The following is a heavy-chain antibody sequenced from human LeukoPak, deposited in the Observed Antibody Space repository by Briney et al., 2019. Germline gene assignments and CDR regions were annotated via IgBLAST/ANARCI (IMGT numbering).Heavy chain of an antibody. D-gene: IGHD2-2*01. CDR1: GFTFSSYG. CDR2: IWYDGSNK. Sequence: GRSLRLSCAASGFTFSSYGMHWVRQAPGKGLEWVAVIWYDGSNKYYADSVKGRFTISRDNSKNTLYLQMTSLRAEDTAVYYCAKDLYCSSTSCSSQGDYWGQGTLVTVSS. CDR3: AKDLYCSSTSCSSQGDY. V-gene: IGHV3-33*06. J-gene: IGHJ4*02.